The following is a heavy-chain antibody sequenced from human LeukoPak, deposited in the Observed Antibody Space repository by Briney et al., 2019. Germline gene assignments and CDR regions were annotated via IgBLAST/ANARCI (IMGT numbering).Heavy chain of an antibody. CDR1: GFTFSDYY. V-gene: IGHV3-66*02. J-gene: IGHJ4*02. CDR2: IYSGGST. Sequence: GGSLRLSCAASGFTFSDYYMSWVRQAPGKGLEWVSVIYSGGSTYYADSVKGRFTISRDNSKNTLYLQMNSLRAEDTAVYYCARCSTSCYTSEFDYWGQGTLVTVSS. CDR3: ARCSTSCYTSEFDY. D-gene: IGHD2-2*02.